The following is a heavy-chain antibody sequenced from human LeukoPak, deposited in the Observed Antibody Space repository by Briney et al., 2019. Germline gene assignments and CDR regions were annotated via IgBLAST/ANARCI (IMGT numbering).Heavy chain of an antibody. D-gene: IGHD3-22*01. CDR2: INPYNGHT. Sequence: ASVKVSCKASGYTFTSYGISWVRQAPGQGLEWMGWINPYNGHTDYAQKFQGRVTMTTVTSTTTAYMELRSLRSDDTAVYYCARDKHYYDNSDPKYHFDYWGQGTLVTVSS. J-gene: IGHJ4*02. V-gene: IGHV1-18*01. CDR3: ARDKHYYDNSDPKYHFDY. CDR1: GYTFTSYG.